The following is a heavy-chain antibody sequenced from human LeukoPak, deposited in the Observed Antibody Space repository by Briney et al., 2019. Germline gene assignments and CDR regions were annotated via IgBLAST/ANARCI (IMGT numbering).Heavy chain of an antibody. V-gene: IGHV4-4*02. Sequence: SETLSLTCDDSGASISSANFWSWVRQPPGKGLEWIGEIYHTGNTNYNPSLKSRVTISIDTSKNQFSLKLSSVTAADTAVYYCARGPDPGRVGAAIYYYFGMDVWGQGTTVTVSS. D-gene: IGHD1-26*01. J-gene: IGHJ6*02. CDR2: IYHTGNT. CDR3: ARGPDPGRVGAAIYYYFGMDV. CDR1: GASISSANF.